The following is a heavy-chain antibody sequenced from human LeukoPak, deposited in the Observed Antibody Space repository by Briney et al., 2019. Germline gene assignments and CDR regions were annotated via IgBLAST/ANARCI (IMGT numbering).Heavy chain of an antibody. CDR2: IVVGSGNT. V-gene: IGHV1-58*02. CDR1: GFTFTSSA. D-gene: IGHD4-17*01. CDR3: AAGPHYGDDFDY. J-gene: IGHJ4*02. Sequence: SVKVSCKASGFTFTSSAMQWVRQARGQRLEWIGWIVVGSGNTNYAQKFQERVTITRDMSTSTAYMELSSLRSEDTAVYYCAAGPHYGDDFDYWGQGMLVTVSS.